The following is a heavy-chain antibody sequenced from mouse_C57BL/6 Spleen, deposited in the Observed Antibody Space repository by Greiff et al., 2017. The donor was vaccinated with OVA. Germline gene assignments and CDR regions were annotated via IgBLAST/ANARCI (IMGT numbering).Heavy chain of an antibody. D-gene: IGHD1-1*01. CDR2: IDPNSGGT. CDR1: GYTFTSYW. V-gene: IGHV1-72*01. CDR3: ARVYGSSDRYWYFDV. Sequence: QVQLQQPGAELVKPGASVKLSCKASGYTFTSYWMHWVKQRPGRGLEWIGRIDPNSGGTKYNEKFKSKATLTVGKPSSTAYMQLSSLTSEDSAVYCWARVYGSSDRYWYFDVWGTGTTVTVSS. J-gene: IGHJ1*03.